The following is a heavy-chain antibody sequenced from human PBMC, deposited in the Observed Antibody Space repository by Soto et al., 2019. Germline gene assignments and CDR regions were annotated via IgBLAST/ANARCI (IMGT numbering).Heavy chain of an antibody. CDR3: ASHYYGSGFDY. CDR2: INPGNGNT. J-gene: IGHJ4*02. D-gene: IGHD3-10*01. Sequence: ASVKVSCKASGYTFTSYGINWVRQAPGRGLEWMGWINPGNGNTNYAQKLQGRVTMTTDTSTSTAYMELRSLRSDDTAVYYCASHYYGSGFDYWGQGTLVTVSS. V-gene: IGHV1-18*01. CDR1: GYTFTSYG.